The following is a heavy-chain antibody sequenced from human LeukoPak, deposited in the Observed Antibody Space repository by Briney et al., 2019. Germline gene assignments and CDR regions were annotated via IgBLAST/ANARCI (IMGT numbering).Heavy chain of an antibody. CDR1: GYTFTSYG. D-gene: IGHD3-3*01. V-gene: IGHV1-18*01. Sequence: ASVKVSCKASGYTFTSYGISWVRQAPGQGLEWMGWVSAYNGNTNYAQKLQGRVTMTTDTSTSTAYMELRSLRSDDTAVYYCARAQEATYYDFWSGYQPFDYWGQGTLVTVSS. CDR3: ARAQEATYYDFWSGYQPFDY. CDR2: VSAYNGNT. J-gene: IGHJ4*02.